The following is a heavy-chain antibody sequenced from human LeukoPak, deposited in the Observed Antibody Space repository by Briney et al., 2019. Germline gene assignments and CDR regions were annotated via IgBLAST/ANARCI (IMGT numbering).Heavy chain of an antibody. CDR2: INHSGST. J-gene: IGHJ4*02. CDR3: ARQPDRRQLVL. CDR1: GGSFSGYY. V-gene: IGHV4-34*01. Sequence: SETLSLTCAVYGGSFSGYYWSWIRQPPGEGLEWIGEINHSGSTNYNPSLKSRVTISVDTSKNQFSLKLSSVTAADTAVYYCARQPDRRQLVLWGQGALVTVSS. D-gene: IGHD6-13*01.